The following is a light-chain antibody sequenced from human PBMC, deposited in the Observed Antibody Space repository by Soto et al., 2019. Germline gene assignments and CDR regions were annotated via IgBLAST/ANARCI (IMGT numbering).Light chain of an antibody. V-gene: IGKV4-1*01. J-gene: IGKJ4*01. Sequence: DIVRTHSPDPLAVSLVERATTNCKSSQSVLYSSNNKKYLAWYQQKPGQPPKLLIYWASTRESGVPDRYSVRGSETDFTLTNSSLQAEDAAVYYCQQYYRTPPLSFGGATEMEIK. CDR3: QQYYRTPPLS. CDR2: WAS. CDR1: QSVLYSSNNKKY.